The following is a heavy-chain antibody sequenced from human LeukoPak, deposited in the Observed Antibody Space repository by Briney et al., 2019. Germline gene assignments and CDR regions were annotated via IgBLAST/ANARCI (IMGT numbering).Heavy chain of an antibody. Sequence: GESLKISCKDSGDDFTSHWIGWVRQMPGKGLEWMGIIYPGDSDTRYSPSFQGQVTISADKSISTAYLQWSSLKASDSAMYYCARHDSSGLPNYWGQGTLVTVSS. CDR2: IYPGDSDT. J-gene: IGHJ4*02. CDR1: GDDFTSHW. D-gene: IGHD3-22*01. CDR3: ARHDSSGLPNY. V-gene: IGHV5-51*01.